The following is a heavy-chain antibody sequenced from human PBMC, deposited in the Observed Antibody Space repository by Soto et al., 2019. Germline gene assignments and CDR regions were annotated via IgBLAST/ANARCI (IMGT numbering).Heavy chain of an antibody. CDR3: ARVSDYVWGSYRPPLEY. J-gene: IGHJ4*02. CDR2: ISSSSSYI. Sequence: EVQLVESGGGLVKPGGSLRLSCAASGFTFSSYSMNWVRQAPGKGLEWVSSISSSSSYIYYADSVKGRFTISRDNAKNSLYLQMNSLRAEDTAVYYCARVSDYVWGSYRPPLEYWGQGTLVTVSS. CDR1: GFTFSSYS. D-gene: IGHD3-16*02. V-gene: IGHV3-21*01.